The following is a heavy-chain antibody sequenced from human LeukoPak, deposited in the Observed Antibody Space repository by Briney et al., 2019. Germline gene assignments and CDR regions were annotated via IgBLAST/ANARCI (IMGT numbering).Heavy chain of an antibody. CDR1: GCPIRSYY. Sequence: SETLSLTCTVSGCPIRSYYWSWIRQPPGKGLEWIGYIYTSGSTSYNPSLKSRVTMSLDTSKSKFSLKLSSVTATDTAVYYCARHAGPRYFDFWGQGTLVTVSS. V-gene: IGHV4-4*09. CDR3: ARHAGPRYFDF. CDR2: IYTSGST. J-gene: IGHJ4*02.